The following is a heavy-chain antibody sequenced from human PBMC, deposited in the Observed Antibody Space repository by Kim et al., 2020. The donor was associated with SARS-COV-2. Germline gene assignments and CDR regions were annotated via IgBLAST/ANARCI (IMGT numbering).Heavy chain of an antibody. CDR2: VDHSGST. Sequence: SETLSLTCGVYGGSFSGYYWSWVRQPPGEGLEWVGEVDHSGSTTYNPSLKSRVTISLDTSKNQFSLTLSSVIAADTAVYYCARDQTRAAWDCGVPYWYF. J-gene: IGHJ2*01. CDR3: ARDQTRAAWDCGVPYWYF. D-gene: IGHD4-17*01. V-gene: IGHV4-34*01. CDR1: GGSFSGYY.